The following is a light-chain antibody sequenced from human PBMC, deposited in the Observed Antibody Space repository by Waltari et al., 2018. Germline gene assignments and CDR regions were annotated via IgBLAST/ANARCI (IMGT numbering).Light chain of an antibody. CDR3: QSYDTTLSVV. J-gene: IGLJ2*01. Sequence: QSVLTQPPSVSGAPGPRVSISCTGSTSNIGAGYAVTWYQQGPGKAPKLIIYGTNTRPLGVPDRFFGSQYGTSASLAIIGLQAEDEGDYYCQSYDTTLSVVFGGGTKLTVL. CDR2: GTN. CDR1: TSNIGAGYA. V-gene: IGLV1-40*01.